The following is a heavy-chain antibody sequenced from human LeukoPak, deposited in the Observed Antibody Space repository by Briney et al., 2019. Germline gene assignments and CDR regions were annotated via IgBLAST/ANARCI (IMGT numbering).Heavy chain of an antibody. J-gene: IGHJ5*02. CDR3: ARDPSNTSGWKTWFDP. Sequence: ASVKVSCKASGYTFYNHGISWVRQAPGQGLEWMGWISAYNGDTNFAQKFQGRVTLTTDRTTSTAYLEMRSLRSDDTAVYYCARDPSNTSGWKTWFDPWGQGTLVTVSS. D-gene: IGHD6-19*01. CDR2: ISAYNGDT. V-gene: IGHV1-18*04. CDR1: GYTFYNHG.